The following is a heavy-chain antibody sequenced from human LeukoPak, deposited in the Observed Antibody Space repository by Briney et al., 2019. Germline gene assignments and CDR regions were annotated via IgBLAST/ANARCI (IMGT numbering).Heavy chain of an antibody. CDR1: GDSISSTSHY. D-gene: IGHD5/OR15-5a*01. CDR2: IYFSGST. V-gene: IGHV4-39*01. CDR3: ARSTNWFDP. Sequence: SETLSLTCTVSGDSISSTSHYWDWIRQPPGKGPEWIGNIYFSGSTYYSPSLKSRVAISVDRSNNQFSLKLSSVTAADTAVYYCARSTNWFDPWGQGTLVTVSS. J-gene: IGHJ5*02.